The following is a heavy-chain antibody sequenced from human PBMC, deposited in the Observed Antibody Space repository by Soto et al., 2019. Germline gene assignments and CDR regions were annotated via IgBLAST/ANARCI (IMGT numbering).Heavy chain of an antibody. CDR1: GGSFSGYY. Sequence: PSETLSLTCGVNGGSFSGYYWNWIRQSPGKGLEWIGEIDHSGSTNYNPSLKSRVTILVDTSRSQLSLKLSFVTAADTAVYYCARDLGYNGLQRRREYYGEDEFWGQGTLVTVSS. CDR2: IDHSGST. CDR3: ARDLGYNGLQRRREYYGEDEF. D-gene: IGHD1-20*01. J-gene: IGHJ4*02. V-gene: IGHV4-34*01.